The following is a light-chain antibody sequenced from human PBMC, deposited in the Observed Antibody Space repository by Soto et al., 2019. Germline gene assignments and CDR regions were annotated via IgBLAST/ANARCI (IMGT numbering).Light chain of an antibody. CDR1: QGISSY. J-gene: IGKJ4*01. Sequence: IQMTQSPSSLSASTGDRFTITCRASQGISSYLAWYQQKPGKAPKLLIYAASTLQSGVPSRFSGSGSGTDFTLTISCLQSEDFATYYCQQYYSYPLTFGGGTKVDIK. V-gene: IGKV1-8*01. CDR2: AAS. CDR3: QQYYSYPLT.